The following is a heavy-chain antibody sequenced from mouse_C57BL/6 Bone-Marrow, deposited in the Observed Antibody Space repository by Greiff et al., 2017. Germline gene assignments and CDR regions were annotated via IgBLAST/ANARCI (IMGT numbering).Heavy chain of an antibody. Sequence: VQLQQSGPELVKPGASVKISCKASGYSFTGYYLNWVKQSPEKSLEWIGEINPSTGGTTHNQKFKAKATLTVDKSSTTAYRQLKSLPSEDSAVYYCARDLLYYYGSSYFDYWGQGTTLTVSS. D-gene: IGHD1-1*01. CDR1: GYSFTGYY. CDR3: ARDLLYYYGSSYFDY. J-gene: IGHJ2*01. CDR2: INPSTGGT. V-gene: IGHV1-42*01.